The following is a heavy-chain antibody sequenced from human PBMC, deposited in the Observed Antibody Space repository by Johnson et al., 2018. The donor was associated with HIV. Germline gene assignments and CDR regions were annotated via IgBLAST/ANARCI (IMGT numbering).Heavy chain of an antibody. CDR3: ATSVEQWLVWNAFDI. CDR2: ISGSGGST. Sequence: EVQLVESGGGVVQPGRSLRLSCAASGFTFSSYAMSWVRQAPGKGLEWVSAISGSGGSTYYADSVKGRFTISRDNSKNTLYLHMNSLRAEDTAVYYCATSVEQWLVWNAFDIWGQVTMVTVSS. CDR1: GFTFSSYA. J-gene: IGHJ3*02. V-gene: IGHV3-23*04. D-gene: IGHD6-19*01.